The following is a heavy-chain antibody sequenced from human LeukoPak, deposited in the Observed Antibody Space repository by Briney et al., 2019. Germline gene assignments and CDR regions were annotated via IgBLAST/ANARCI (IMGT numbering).Heavy chain of an antibody. CDR2: ISNSSSTI. CDR1: GFTFSTYS. V-gene: IGHV3-48*01. Sequence: GGSLRLSCAASGFTFSTYSMNWVRQAPGKRLEWVSYISNSSSTIYYADSVKGRFTISRDNAKNSLYLQMDSLRAEDTAVYYCARALGQEYWGQGTLVTVSS. CDR3: ARALGQEY. J-gene: IGHJ4*02.